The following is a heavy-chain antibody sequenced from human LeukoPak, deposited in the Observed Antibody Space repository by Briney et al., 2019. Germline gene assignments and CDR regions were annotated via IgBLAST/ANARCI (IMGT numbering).Heavy chain of an antibody. J-gene: IGHJ4*02. D-gene: IGHD6-19*01. CDR3: ARGMIAVAGISFDY. CDR1: GFTVSSNY. Sequence: PGGSLRLSCAASGFTVSSNYMSWVRQAPGKGLEWVSVIYSGGSTYYADSVKGRFTISRDNSKNTLYLQMNSLRAEDTAVYYCARGMIAVAGISFDYWGQGTPVTVSS. V-gene: IGHV3-53*01. CDR2: IYSGGST.